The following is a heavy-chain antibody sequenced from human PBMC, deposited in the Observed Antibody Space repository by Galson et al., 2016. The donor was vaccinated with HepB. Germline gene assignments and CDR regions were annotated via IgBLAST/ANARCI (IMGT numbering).Heavy chain of an antibody. D-gene: IGHD2/OR15-2a*01. CDR1: GFKFSSYG. CDR3: ARRHEYCPPVGCSVDY. J-gene: IGHJ4*02. CDR2: DSMDGRRK. Sequence: SLRLSCAASGFKFSSYGMNWVRQAPGKGLEWVAADSMDGRRKFYADSVKGRFTISRDNSNSMLFLQMSSLRADDTAVYYCARRHEYCPPVGCSVDYWGQGTLVSVSS. V-gene: IGHV3-30*03.